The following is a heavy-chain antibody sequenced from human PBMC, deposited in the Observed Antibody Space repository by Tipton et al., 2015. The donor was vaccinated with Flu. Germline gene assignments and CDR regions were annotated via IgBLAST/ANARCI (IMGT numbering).Heavy chain of an antibody. CDR1: GDSVSSNSAA. CDR2: TFYRSAWHN. Sequence: TLSLTCAISGDSVSSNSAAWSWIRQSPSRGLEWLGRTFYRSAWHNNSAVSVKSRIIINADTSKNQFSLQLSSVTPEDTAVYYCGRDMGSSGYAHAFDYWGQGILVTVSS. D-gene: IGHD3-22*01. CDR3: GRDMGSSGYAHAFDY. J-gene: IGHJ4*02. V-gene: IGHV6-1*01.